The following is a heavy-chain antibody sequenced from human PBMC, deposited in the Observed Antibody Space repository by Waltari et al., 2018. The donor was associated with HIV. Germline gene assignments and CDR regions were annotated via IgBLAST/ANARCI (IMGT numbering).Heavy chain of an antibody. V-gene: IGHV4-39*01. Sequence: QLQLQESGPGLVKPSETLSLTCTVSGGSISRSGFYWGWIRQPPGKGLEWIGNIYYSGSTYYNPSLKSRVTISVDTSKNQFSLKLSSVTAADTAVYYCASFAKRRGSYYDSSGYRYWGLGTLVTVSS. CDR1: GGSISRSGFY. J-gene: IGHJ4*02. CDR3: ASFAKRRGSYYDSSGYRY. CDR2: IYYSGST. D-gene: IGHD3-22*01.